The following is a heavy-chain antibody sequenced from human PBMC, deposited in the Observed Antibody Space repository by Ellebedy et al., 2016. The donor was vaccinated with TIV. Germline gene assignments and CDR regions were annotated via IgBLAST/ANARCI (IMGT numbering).Heavy chain of an antibody. D-gene: IGHD6-6*01. Sequence: SETLSLXXTVSGGSVNYYNWNWIRQSPGKGLEWIGYAYNGGSTKYNPSLESRVAMSVDTSTNQCTLHLSSVTAADTAVYYCARQRGTSIADRHIFEQWGQGTLVTVSS. CDR2: AYNGGST. J-gene: IGHJ4*02. CDR1: GGSVNYYN. CDR3: ARQRGTSIADRHIFEQ. V-gene: IGHV4-59*02.